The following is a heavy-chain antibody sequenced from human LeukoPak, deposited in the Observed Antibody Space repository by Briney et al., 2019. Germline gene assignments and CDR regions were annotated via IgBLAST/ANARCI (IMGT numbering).Heavy chain of an antibody. V-gene: IGHV3-7*04. CDR2: IYPEGNEK. D-gene: IGHD1-1*01. Sequence: GGSLRLSCAVSGFTFSNFWMSWVRQAPGRGLEWVANIYPEGNEKYHVESVKGRFTISRDNAKNLLFLQMNGLRVEDTAVYYCARGDDFSGDHWGQGTLVTVSS. CDR3: ARGDDFSGDH. CDR1: GFTFSNFW. J-gene: IGHJ4*02.